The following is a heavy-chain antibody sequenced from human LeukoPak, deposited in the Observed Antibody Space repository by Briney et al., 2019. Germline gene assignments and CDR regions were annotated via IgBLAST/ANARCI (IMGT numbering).Heavy chain of an antibody. CDR1: GFTFSSCA. J-gene: IGHJ4*02. V-gene: IGHV3-30-3*01. Sequence: GGSLRLSCAASGFTFSSCAMHWVRQAPGKGLEWVAVISYDGSNKYYADSVKGRFTISRDNSKNTLYLQMNSLRAEDTAVYYCARDEALDYWGQGTLVTVSS. CDR3: ARDEALDY. CDR2: ISYDGSNK.